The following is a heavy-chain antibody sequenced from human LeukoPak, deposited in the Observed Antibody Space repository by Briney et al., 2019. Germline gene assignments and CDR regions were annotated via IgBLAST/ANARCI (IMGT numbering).Heavy chain of an antibody. Sequence: SETLSLTCTVSGGSISSYYWSWIRQPPGKGLEWIGYIYYSGSTNYNPSLESRVTISVDTSKNQFSLKLSSVTAADTAVYYCARDGPSSSWYGTYFQHWGQGTLVTVSS. V-gene: IGHV4-59*12. CDR3: ARDGPSSSWYGTYFQH. CDR1: GGSISSYY. CDR2: IYYSGST. D-gene: IGHD6-13*01. J-gene: IGHJ1*01.